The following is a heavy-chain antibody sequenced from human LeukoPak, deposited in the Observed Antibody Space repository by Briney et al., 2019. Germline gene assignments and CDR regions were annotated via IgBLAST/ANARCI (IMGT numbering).Heavy chain of an antibody. V-gene: IGHV3-23*01. CDR3: AKDRTVVPAAMGESGIDY. D-gene: IGHD2-2*01. CDR1: GFTFSSYA. J-gene: IGHJ4*02. Sequence: PGGSLRLSCAASGFTFSSYAMSWVRQAPGKGLEWVSAISGSGGSTYYADSVKGRFTISRDNSKNTLYLQMNSLRAEDTAVYYCAKDRTVVPAAMGESGIDYWGQGTLVTVSS. CDR2: ISGSGGST.